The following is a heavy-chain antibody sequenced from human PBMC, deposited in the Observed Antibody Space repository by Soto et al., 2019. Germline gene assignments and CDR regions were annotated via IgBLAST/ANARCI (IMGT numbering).Heavy chain of an antibody. D-gene: IGHD1-1*01. Sequence: SVEVSCKASGGTFSSYSISWVLQAPGQGLEWMGGIIPIFGTANYAQKFQGRVTITADKSTSTAYMELSSLRSEDTAVYYCARNDWDFYYGMDVWGQGTTVTVSS. CDR2: IIPIFGTA. J-gene: IGHJ6*02. CDR3: ARNDWDFYYGMDV. CDR1: GGTFSSYS. V-gene: IGHV1-69*06.